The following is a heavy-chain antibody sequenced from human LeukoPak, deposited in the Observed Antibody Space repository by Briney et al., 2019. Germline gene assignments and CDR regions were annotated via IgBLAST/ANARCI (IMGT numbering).Heavy chain of an antibody. V-gene: IGHV3-23*01. J-gene: IGHJ6*02. Sequence: GGSLRLSCAASGFTFSSYAMSWVRQAPGKGLEWVSTISGSSRSTYYADSVKGRFAISRDNSKNTLYLQMNSLRAENTAVYFCAKGIYDMDVWGQGTTVTVSS. CDR3: AKGIYDMDV. CDR1: GFTFSSYA. CDR2: ISGSSRST.